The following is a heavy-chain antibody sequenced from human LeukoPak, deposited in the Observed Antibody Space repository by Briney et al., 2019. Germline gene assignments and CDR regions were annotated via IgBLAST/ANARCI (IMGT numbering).Heavy chain of an antibody. Sequence: VASVKVSCTASGGTFSSYAISWVRQAPGQGLEWMGGIIPIFGTGNYAQKFQGRVTITADESTSTAYMELSSLRSEDTAVYYCAREACSGGSCYYIFDYWGQGTLVTVSS. CDR3: AREACSGGSCYYIFDY. J-gene: IGHJ4*02. V-gene: IGHV1-69*01. CDR2: IIPIFGTG. CDR1: GGTFSSYA. D-gene: IGHD2-15*01.